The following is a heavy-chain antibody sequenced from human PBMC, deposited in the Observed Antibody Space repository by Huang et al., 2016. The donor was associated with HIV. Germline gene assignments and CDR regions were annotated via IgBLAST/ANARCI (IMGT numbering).Heavy chain of an antibody. D-gene: IGHD2-8*02. Sequence: QLQLQESGPGLVKPSETLSLTCTVSGGPISNSSHYWGWIRQPPGKGLGWIGSIDDSGATHHNPSLKSRVTMSVDASKSQISLNLISVTAADTALYYCVGYCTGGTCFEAFDIWGQGTRVTVSS. V-gene: IGHV4-39*01. J-gene: IGHJ3*02. CDR1: GGPISNSSHY. CDR2: IDDSGAT. CDR3: VGYCTGGTCFEAFDI.